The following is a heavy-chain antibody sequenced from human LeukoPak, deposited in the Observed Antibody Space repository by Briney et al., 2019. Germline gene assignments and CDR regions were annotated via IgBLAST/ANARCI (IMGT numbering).Heavy chain of an antibody. CDR3: ARDSDDFWSGYSFDY. D-gene: IGHD3-3*01. J-gene: IGHJ4*02. Sequence: ASVKVSCKASGGTFSSYAISWVRQAPGQGLEWMGWINPNSGGTNYAQKFQGWVTMTRDTSISTAYMELSRLRSDDTAVYYCARDSDDFWSGYSFDYWGQGTLVTVSS. V-gene: IGHV1-2*04. CDR2: INPNSGGT. CDR1: GGTFSSYA.